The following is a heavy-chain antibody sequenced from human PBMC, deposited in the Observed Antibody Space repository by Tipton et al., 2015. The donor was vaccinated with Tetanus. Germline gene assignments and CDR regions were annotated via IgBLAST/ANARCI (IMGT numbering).Heavy chain of an antibody. CDR2: IHYSGGT. V-gene: IGHV4-59*01. J-gene: IGHJ4*02. Sequence: TLSLTCTVSGGSISGYYWNWIRQLPGKGLEWIGYIHYSGGTNYNPSLTSAVTMSVDTSKNQFSLKLNSVTAADTAVYYCARVEEGYCSGGTCYFADWGRGTLVTVSS. D-gene: IGHD2-15*01. CDR1: GGSISGYY. CDR3: ARVEEGYCSGGTCYFAD.